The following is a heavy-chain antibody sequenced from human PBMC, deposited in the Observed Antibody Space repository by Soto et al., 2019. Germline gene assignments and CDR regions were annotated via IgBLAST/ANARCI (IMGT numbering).Heavy chain of an antibody. CDR2: MNPSSGNT. Sequence: ASVKVSCKASGYTFTSYGISWVRQAPGQGLEWMGWMNPSSGNTEYAQKFQGRVTITRDTSASTAYMELSSLRSEDTAVYYCASRTGTTGTTDAFDIWGQGTMVTVSS. V-gene: IGHV1-8*03. CDR1: GYTFTSYG. D-gene: IGHD1-1*01. J-gene: IGHJ3*02. CDR3: ASRTGTTGTTDAFDI.